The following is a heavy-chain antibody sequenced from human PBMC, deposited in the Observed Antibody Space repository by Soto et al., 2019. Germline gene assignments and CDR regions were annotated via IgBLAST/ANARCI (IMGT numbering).Heavy chain of an antibody. V-gene: IGHV4-59*01. Sequence: QVHLQESGPGLVKASETLSLTCTVSGGSIRSYYWTWIRQPPGKGLEWLGYIFYSGSTFYNPSLKSRVTISIHTCKSQFSLQLTSVTAVDTAVYYCARGAADTAMVDSWGQGTLVTVSS. CDR1: GGSIRSYY. CDR3: ARGAADTAMVDS. CDR2: IFYSGST. D-gene: IGHD5-18*01. J-gene: IGHJ4*02.